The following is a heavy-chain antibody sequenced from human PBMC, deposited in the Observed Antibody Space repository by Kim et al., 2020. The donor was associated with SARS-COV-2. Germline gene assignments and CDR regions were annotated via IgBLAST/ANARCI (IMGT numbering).Heavy chain of an antibody. D-gene: IGHD6-13*01. CDR3: ARRLSSSWASDY. J-gene: IGHJ4*02. CDR1: GFTVSDNY. Sequence: GGSLRLSCAASGFTVSDNYMNWVRQAPGKGLEWVSVVYRGGTTYYAESVKGRVTISRDISKNTLYLQMNGLRAEDTAVYYCARRLSSSWASDYWGQGTL. CDR2: VYRGGTT. V-gene: IGHV3-53*05.